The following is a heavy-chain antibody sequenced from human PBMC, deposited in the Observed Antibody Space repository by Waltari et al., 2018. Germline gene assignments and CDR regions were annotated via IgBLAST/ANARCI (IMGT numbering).Heavy chain of an antibody. D-gene: IGHD2-15*01. V-gene: IGHV1-69*08. CDR3: AREEGYCSGGSCYYYYGMDV. J-gene: IGHJ6*02. CDR2: IIPIFGTA. CDR1: GGTFSSYA. Sequence: QVQLVQSGAEVKKPGSSVKVSCKASGGTFSSYAISWVRQAPGQGLEWMGRIIPIFGTANYAQKFQGRVTITADKYTSTAYMELSSLRSEDTAVYYCAREEGYCSGGSCYYYYGMDVWGQGTTVTVSS.